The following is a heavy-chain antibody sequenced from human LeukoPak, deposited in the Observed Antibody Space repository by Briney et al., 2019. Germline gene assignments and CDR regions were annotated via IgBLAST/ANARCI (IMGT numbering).Heavy chain of an antibody. J-gene: IGHJ4*02. V-gene: IGHV3-23*01. CDR1: GFTFGTYA. Sequence: GGSLRLSCAASGFTFGTYAMSWVRQAPGKGLEWVSGIKSSGANTYYGDSVKGRFTISRDNNKNTLYLQMNSLRVEDTAVYYCAKDRGDPFFSSDHWGQGTLVTVSS. D-gene: IGHD3-3*02. CDR2: IKSSGANT. CDR3: AKDRGDPFFSSDH.